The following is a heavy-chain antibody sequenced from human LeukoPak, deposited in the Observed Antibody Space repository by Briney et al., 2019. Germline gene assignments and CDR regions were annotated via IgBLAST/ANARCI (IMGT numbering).Heavy chain of an antibody. D-gene: IGHD3-9*01. V-gene: IGHV3-30*18. CDR3: AKDLELDYDILTGHLGAFDI. J-gene: IGHJ3*02. CDR2: ISYDGSNK. Sequence: GGSLRLSCAASGFTFSSYGMHWVRQAPGKGLEWVAVISYDGSNKYYADSVKGRFTISRDNSKNTLYQQMNSLRAEDTAVYYCAKDLELDYDILTGHLGAFDIWGQGTMVTVSS. CDR1: GFTFSSYG.